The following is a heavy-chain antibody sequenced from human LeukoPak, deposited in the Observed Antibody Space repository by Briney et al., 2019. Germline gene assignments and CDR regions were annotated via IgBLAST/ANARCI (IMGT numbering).Heavy chain of an antibody. D-gene: IGHD1-14*01. V-gene: IGHV3-48*02. CDR2: ISTSSTTT. J-gene: IGHJ4*02. CDR3: ARGNRNFDY. Sequence: GGSLRLSCAASGFTFSSYAMSWVRQAPGKGLEWVSYISTSSTTTYYVDSVKGRFTISRDNAKNSLYLQMNSLRDEDTAVYYCARGNRNFDYWGQGNLVTVSS. CDR1: GFTFSSYA.